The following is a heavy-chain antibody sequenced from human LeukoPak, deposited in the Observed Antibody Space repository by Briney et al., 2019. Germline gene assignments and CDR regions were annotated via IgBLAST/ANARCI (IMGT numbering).Heavy chain of an antibody. CDR3: ARRAGAYSHPYDY. CDR1: GFTFSNHA. D-gene: IGHD4/OR15-4a*01. V-gene: IGHV3-53*01. Sequence: GGSLRLSCAASGFTFSNHAMSWVRQAPGKGLEWVSFIYSGTIHYSDSVKGRFTISRDNSKNTLYLQMNSLRAEDTAVYYCARRAGAYSHPYDYWGQGTLVTVSS. J-gene: IGHJ4*02. CDR2: IYSGTI.